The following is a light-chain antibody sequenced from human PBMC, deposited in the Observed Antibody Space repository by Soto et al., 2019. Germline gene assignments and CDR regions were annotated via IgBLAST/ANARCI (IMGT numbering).Light chain of an antibody. J-gene: IGLJ2*01. CDR3: EAWDDSLKAV. CDR1: SSNIGSNT. CDR2: TNN. Sequence: QAVVTQPPSASGTPGQRVTISCSGSSSNIGSNTVNWYQQLPGTAPKLLIYTNNQRPSGVPDRFSGSKSGTSASLAISGLQSEDEADYYCEAWDDSLKAVFGGGTKVTVL. V-gene: IGLV1-44*01.